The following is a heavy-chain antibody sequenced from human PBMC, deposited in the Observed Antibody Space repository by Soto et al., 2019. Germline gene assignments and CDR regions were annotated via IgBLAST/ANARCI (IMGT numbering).Heavy chain of an antibody. Sequence: ASVKVSCKASGYTFTDYGITWVRQAPGQGLEWMGWISTKNGDTNLAQRFRGRVTLTTDTSTTTAYMDLRSLTPDDTAVYYCARDPPETPSDYWGQGTLVTVSS. V-gene: IGHV1-18*01. CDR1: GYTFTDYG. CDR3: ARDPPETPSDY. J-gene: IGHJ4*02. CDR2: ISTKNGDT.